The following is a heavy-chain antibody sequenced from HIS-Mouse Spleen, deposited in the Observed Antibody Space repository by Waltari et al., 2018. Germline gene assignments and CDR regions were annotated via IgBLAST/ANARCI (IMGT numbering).Heavy chain of an antibody. CDR1: GGSFSGYY. D-gene: IGHD1-1*01. CDR3: ARGCVSTTGTTYYFDY. CDR2: INHSGST. V-gene: IGHV4-34*01. Sequence: QVQLQQWGAGLLKPSETLSLTCAVYGGSFSGYYWSWIRHPPGKGLVWIGEINHSGSTNYNPSLKSRVTISVDTSKNQFSLKLSSVTAADTAVYYCARGCVSTTGTTYYFDYWGQGTLVTVSS. J-gene: IGHJ4*02.